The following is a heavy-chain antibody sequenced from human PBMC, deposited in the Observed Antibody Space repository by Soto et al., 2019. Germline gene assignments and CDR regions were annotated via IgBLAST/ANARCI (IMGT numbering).Heavy chain of an antibody. CDR1: GGSISSGGYY. CDR3: ARGYYYGSGSYPYFDY. Sequence: SETLSLTCTVSGGSISSGGYYWSWIRQHPGKGLEWIGYIYYSGSTYYNPSLKSRVTISVDTSKNQFSLKLSSVTAADTAVYYCARGYYYGSGSYPYFDYWGQGTLVTVSS. V-gene: IGHV4-31*03. J-gene: IGHJ4*02. D-gene: IGHD3-10*01. CDR2: IYYSGST.